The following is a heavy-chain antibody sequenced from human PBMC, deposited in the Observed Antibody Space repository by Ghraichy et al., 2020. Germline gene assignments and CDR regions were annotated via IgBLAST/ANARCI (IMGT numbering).Heavy chain of an antibody. V-gene: IGHV4-34*01. D-gene: IGHD3-10*01. CDR2: INHIVIT. CDR3: ARELARGRGNPQ. Sequence: SYTLSLTFAVYCGSFIGYYWSFIRQPPFNFLDCILEINHIVITNYNPSLKSRVTISVDTSKNQFSLKLSSVTAADTAVYYCARELARGRGNPQWGQGTLV. J-gene: IGHJ4*02. CDR1: CGSFIGYY.